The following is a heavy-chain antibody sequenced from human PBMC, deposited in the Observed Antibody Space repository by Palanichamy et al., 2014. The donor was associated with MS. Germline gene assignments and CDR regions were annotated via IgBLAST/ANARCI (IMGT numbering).Heavy chain of an antibody. CDR2: LYSGGIT. D-gene: IGHD1-14*01. CDR3: ARVTPDHTNYLDY. J-gene: IGHJ4*02. CDR1: AITVRTDY. Sequence: EVQLVESGGGLIQPGGSLRLSCSGSAITVRTDYLSWVRQAPGKGLEWVALLYSGGITYYRDSVKGRFTLSRDNFKNTLYLQMNGLRPEDTALYYCARVTPDHTNYLDYWGQGTLVAVSS. V-gene: IGHV3-53*01.